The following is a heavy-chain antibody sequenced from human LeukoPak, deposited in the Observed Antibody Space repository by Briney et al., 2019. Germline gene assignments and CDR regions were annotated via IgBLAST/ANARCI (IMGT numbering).Heavy chain of an antibody. CDR2: IYTSGST. V-gene: IGHV4-61*02. D-gene: IGHD4-17*01. Sequence: PSETLSLTCTVSGGSISSGSYYWSWIRQPAGKGLEWIGRIYTSGSTNYNPSLKSRVTISVDTSKNQFSLKLSSVTAADTAVYYCARWVYPYGDEGNYFDYWGQGTLVTVSS. CDR3: ARWVYPYGDEGNYFDY. J-gene: IGHJ4*02. CDR1: GGSISSGSYY.